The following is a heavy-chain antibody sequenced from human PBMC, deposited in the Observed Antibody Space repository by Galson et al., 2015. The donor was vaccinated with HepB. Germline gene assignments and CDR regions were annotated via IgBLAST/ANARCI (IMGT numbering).Heavy chain of an antibody. CDR1: GFTFSSYA. CDR3: ARALEMATIRDAFDI. V-gene: IGHV3-30*04. D-gene: IGHD5-24*01. J-gene: IGHJ3*02. Sequence: SLGLSCAASGFTFSSYAMHWVRQAPGKGLEWVAVISYDGSNKYYADSVKGRFTISRDNSKNTLYLQMNSLRAEDTAVYYCARALEMATIRDAFDIWGQGTMVTVSS. CDR2: ISYDGSNK.